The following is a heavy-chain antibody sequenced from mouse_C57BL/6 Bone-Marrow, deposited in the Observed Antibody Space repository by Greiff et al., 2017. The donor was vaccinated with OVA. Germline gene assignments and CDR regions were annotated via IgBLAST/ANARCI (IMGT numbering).Heavy chain of an antibody. D-gene: IGHD1-1*01. Sequence: QVQLQQSGAELARPGASVKMSCKASGYTFTSYTMHWVNQRPGQGLEWIGYINPSSGYTKYNQKFKDKATLTADKSSSTAYMQLSSLTSEDSAVYYCAKAPYYGSPPGFAYWGQGTLVTVSA. V-gene: IGHV1-4*01. CDR1: GYTFTSYT. CDR3: AKAPYYGSPPGFAY. CDR2: INPSSGYT. J-gene: IGHJ3*01.